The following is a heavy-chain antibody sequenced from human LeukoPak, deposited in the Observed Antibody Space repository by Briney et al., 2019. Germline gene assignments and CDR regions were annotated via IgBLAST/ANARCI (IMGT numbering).Heavy chain of an antibody. V-gene: IGHV3-30-3*01. CDR3: AREPLYNNGWQRHFDS. J-gene: IGHJ4*02. CDR1: GFTFSSYA. CDR2: ISYDGSNK. D-gene: IGHD6-19*01. Sequence: GGSLRLSSAASGFTFSSYAVHWVRQAPGKGLEWVAVISYDGSNKYYADSVKGRFTISRDNSKNTLYLQMNSLRAEGTAVYYCAREPLYNNGWQRHFDSWGQGTLVTVSS.